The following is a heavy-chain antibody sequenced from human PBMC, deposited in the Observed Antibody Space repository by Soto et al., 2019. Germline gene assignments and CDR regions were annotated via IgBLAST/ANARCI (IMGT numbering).Heavy chain of an antibody. D-gene: IGHD3-22*01. CDR3: ARPTYESEGYYYDSSGWYFDY. J-gene: IGHJ4*02. CDR2: IYHSGST. CDR1: GGSISSGGYS. Sequence: SETLSLTCAVSGGSISSGGYSWSWIRQPPGKGLEWIGYIYHSGSTYYNPSLKSRVTISVDTSKNQFSLKLSSVTAADTAVYYCARPTYESEGYYYDSSGWYFDYWGQGTLVTVSS. V-gene: IGHV4-30-2*03.